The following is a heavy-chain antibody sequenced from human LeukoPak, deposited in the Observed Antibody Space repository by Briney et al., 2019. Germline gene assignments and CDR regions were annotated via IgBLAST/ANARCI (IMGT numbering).Heavy chain of an antibody. CDR2: IRSKIYGGTP. CDR1: GFTFGDYA. V-gene: IGHV3-49*04. CDR3: TRDQTPYY. Sequence: GGSLRLSCTASGFTFGDYAMAWVRQAPGKGLEWVGFIRSKIYGGTPEYAASVKGRFTISRDDSKGIAYLQMDSLKTEDTAVYYCTRDQTPYYWGQGTLVTVSS. J-gene: IGHJ4*02.